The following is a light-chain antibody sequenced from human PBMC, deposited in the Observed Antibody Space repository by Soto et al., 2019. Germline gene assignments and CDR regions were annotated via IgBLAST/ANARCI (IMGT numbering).Light chain of an antibody. CDR2: DNS. CDR3: ATWDSKLSAVV. V-gene: IGLV1-51*01. J-gene: IGLJ2*01. Sequence: QSVLTQPPSMSATPGQKVPISCSGSSSNIGDNFVSWYQHLPGTAPKLLIFDNSQRPSEIPDRFFGSKSGTIATLAITGPQHGAEAVYYCATWDSKLSAVVFGGGTKLTVL. CDR1: SSNIGDNF.